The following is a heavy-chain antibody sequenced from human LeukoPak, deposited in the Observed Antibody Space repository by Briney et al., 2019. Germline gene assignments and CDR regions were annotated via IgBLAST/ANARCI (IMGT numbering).Heavy chain of an antibody. V-gene: IGHV3-23*01. CDR2: ISGSGGST. CDR1: GFTFSSYA. J-gene: IGHJ4*02. CDR3: AKQISSGYYYGYFDY. D-gene: IGHD3-22*01. Sequence: GGSLRLSCAASGFTFSSYAMSWVRQAPGKGLEWVSAISGSGGSTYYADSVKGRSTISRDNSKNTLYLQMNSLRAEDTAVYYCAKQISSGYYYGYFDYWGQGTLVTVSS.